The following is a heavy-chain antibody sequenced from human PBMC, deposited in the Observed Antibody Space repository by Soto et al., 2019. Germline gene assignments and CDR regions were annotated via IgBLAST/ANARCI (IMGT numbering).Heavy chain of an antibody. CDR2: ISYDGSNK. J-gene: IGHJ4*02. Sequence: GGSLRLSCAASGVTFISYAMHWVRQATGKGLEWVAVISYDGSNKYYADSVKGRFTISRDNSKNTLYLQLNSLRAEDTAVYYCARDKRDLRFLEWSYYFDYWGQGTLVTVSS. CDR1: GVTFISYA. D-gene: IGHD3-3*01. V-gene: IGHV3-30-3*01. CDR3: ARDKRDLRFLEWSYYFDY.